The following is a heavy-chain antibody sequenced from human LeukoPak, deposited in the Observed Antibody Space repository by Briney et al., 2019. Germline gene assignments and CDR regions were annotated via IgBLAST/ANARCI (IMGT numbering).Heavy chain of an antibody. CDR2: ISSSGSTI. J-gene: IGHJ6*03. CDR1: GFTFSSYE. CDR3: ARAFQELPQLYYYYYMDV. V-gene: IGHV3-48*03. D-gene: IGHD6-13*01. Sequence: GGSLRLYCAASGFTFSSYEMNWVRQAPGKGLEWVSYISSSGSTIYYADSVKGRFTISRDNAKNSLYLQMNSLRAEDTAVYYCARAFQELPQLYYYYYMDVWGKGTTVTVSS.